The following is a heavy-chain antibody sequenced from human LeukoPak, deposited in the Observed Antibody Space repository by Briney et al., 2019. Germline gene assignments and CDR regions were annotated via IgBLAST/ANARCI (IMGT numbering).Heavy chain of an antibody. J-gene: IGHJ4*02. CDR1: GYTFTSYY. D-gene: IGHD2-2*02. Sequence: GASVKVSCKASGYTFTSYYMHWVRQAPGQGLEWMGIINPSGGSTSYAQKFQGRVTMTRDTSTSTVYMELSSLRSEDTAVYYCARDQGTYCSSTSCYIFDYWGQGTLVTVSS. CDR2: INPSGGST. CDR3: ARDQGTYCSSTSCYIFDY. V-gene: IGHV1-46*01.